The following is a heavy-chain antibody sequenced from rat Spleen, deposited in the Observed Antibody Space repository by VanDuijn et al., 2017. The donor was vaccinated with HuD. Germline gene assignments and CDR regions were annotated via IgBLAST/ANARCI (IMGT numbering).Heavy chain of an antibody. D-gene: IGHD1-11*01. V-gene: IGHV5-20*01. CDR1: GFTFSNYD. Sequence: EVQLVESGGGLVQPGRSMKLSCAASGFTFSNYDMAWVRQAPTKGLEWVASISYDGSSTYYRDSVKGRFTISRDNAKSTLYLQMDSLRSEDTATYYCTTDHGGPDYFDYWGQGVMVTVSS. CDR3: TTDHGGPDYFDY. CDR2: ISYDGSST. J-gene: IGHJ2*01.